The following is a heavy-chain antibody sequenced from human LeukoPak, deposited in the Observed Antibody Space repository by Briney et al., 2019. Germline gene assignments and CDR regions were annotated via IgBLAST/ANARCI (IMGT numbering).Heavy chain of an antibody. CDR2: IIPIFGTA. V-gene: IGHV1-69*01. Sequence: SVKVSCKASGGTFSGYAISWVRQAPGQGLEWMGGIIPIFGTANYAQKFQGRVTITADESTSTAYMELSSLRSEDTAVYYCARVDCSSTSCYDYYYYGMDVWGKGTTVTVSS. J-gene: IGHJ6*04. CDR3: ARVDCSSTSCYDYYYYGMDV. D-gene: IGHD2-2*01. CDR1: GGTFSGYA.